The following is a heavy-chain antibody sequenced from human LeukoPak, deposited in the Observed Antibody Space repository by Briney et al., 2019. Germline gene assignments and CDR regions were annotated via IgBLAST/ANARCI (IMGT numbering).Heavy chain of an antibody. CDR3: ARVAYEMDV. V-gene: IGHV1-3*01. J-gene: IGHJ6*02. CDR2: ISAGNI. D-gene: IGHD2-8*01. Sequence: ASVKVSCKASGYTFIDYPMHWLRQAPGQRFEWMGWISAGNIKYSQNFQDRVNITRDTSASTVYMELSSLTSADTAVYYCARVAYEMDVWGQGTTVVVSS. CDR1: GYTFIDYP.